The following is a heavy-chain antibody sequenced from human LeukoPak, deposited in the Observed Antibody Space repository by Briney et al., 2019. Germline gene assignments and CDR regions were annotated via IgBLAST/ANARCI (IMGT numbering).Heavy chain of an antibody. D-gene: IGHD2-15*01. Sequence: PSETLSLTCTVSGGSISTYYWSWIRQPPGKGLEWIGYIYYTGGTNYSPSLKSRVTISVDTSKNQFSLKLSSVTAADTAVYFCARTQYCSGGSCYPYYFDYWGQGTLVTVSS. J-gene: IGHJ4*02. V-gene: IGHV4-59*01. CDR1: GGSISTYY. CDR3: ARTQYCSGGSCYPYYFDY. CDR2: IYYTGGT.